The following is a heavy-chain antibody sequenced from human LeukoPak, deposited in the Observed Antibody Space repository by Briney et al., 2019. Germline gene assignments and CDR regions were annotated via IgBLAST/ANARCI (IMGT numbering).Heavy chain of an antibody. CDR1: GFTFSSYW. Sequence: GGSLRLSCAASGFTFSSYWMHWVRQAPGKGLVRVSRINSDGSSTSYADSVKGRFTISRDNAKNTLYLQMNSLRAEDTAVYYCARNWNLDYWGQGTLVTVSS. D-gene: IGHD1-1*01. CDR2: INSDGSST. V-gene: IGHV3-74*01. CDR3: ARNWNLDY. J-gene: IGHJ4*02.